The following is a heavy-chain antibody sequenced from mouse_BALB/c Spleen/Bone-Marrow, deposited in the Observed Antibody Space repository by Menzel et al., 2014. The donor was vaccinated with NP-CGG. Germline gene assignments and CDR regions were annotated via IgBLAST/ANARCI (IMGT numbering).Heavy chain of an antibody. J-gene: IGHJ2*01. V-gene: IGHV14-3*02. Sequence: VQLQQSGAELVKPGTSVKLSCTASGFNIKDTHLHWVQQRPEQGLEWIGRFDPTNGNPKYDPKFQGKATITVDTSSNTAYLQLSSLTSEDTAVYYCAYGSSYDYFDCWGQGTTLTVSS. D-gene: IGHD1-1*01. CDR1: GFNIKDTH. CDR3: AYGSSYDYFDC. CDR2: FDPTNGNP.